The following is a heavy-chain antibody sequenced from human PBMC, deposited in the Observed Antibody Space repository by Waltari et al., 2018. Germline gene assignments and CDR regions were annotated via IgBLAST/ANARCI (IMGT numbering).Heavy chain of an antibody. Sequence: QVQLQESGPGLVKPSETLSLTCTVSGGSISSSSWTWIRQPAGKGLEWIGRIYTSGSTNYNPSLKSRVTMSVDTSKNQFSLKLSSVTAADTAVYYCARVSSSSAPEDYWGQGTLVTVSS. J-gene: IGHJ4*02. D-gene: IGHD6-13*01. V-gene: IGHV4-4*07. CDR2: IYTSGST. CDR3: ARVSSSSAPEDY. CDR1: GGSISSSS.